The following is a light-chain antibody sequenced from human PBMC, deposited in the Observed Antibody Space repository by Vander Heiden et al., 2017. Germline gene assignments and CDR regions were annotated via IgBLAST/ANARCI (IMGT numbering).Light chain of an antibody. CDR1: SSDVGGYNY. CDR3: SSYTNRNTLVV. CDR2: EVS. Sequence: QSALTQPASVSGSPGQSITISCTAASSDVGGYNYVSWYQQYPGKAPKLMIYEVSNRPSGVSNRFSGSRSGNTASLTISGLQAEDEADYYCSSYTNRNTLVVFGTGTKVTGL. J-gene: IGLJ1*01. V-gene: IGLV2-14*01.